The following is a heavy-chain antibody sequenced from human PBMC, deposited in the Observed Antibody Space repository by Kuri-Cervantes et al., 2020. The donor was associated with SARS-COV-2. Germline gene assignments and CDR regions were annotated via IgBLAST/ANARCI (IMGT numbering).Heavy chain of an antibody. CDR2: ISSRSSYI. V-gene: IGHV3-21*01. J-gene: IGHJ4*02. Sequence: GESLEISCAASGFTFSNYNMNWVRQAPGKGLEWVSSISSRSSYIYYADSVKGRFTISRDNAKNSLYLQMNSLRDEDAAVYYCSRGRQWGQDNWGQGTLVTVSS. CDR1: GFTFSNYN. CDR3: SRGRQWGQDN. D-gene: IGHD2-15*01.